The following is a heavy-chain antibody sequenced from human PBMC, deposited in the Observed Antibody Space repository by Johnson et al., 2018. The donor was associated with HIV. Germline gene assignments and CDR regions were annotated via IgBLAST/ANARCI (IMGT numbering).Heavy chain of an antibody. CDR2: ISYDGSNK. J-gene: IGHJ3*02. D-gene: IGHD2-15*01. CDR1: GFTFSSYA. V-gene: IGHV3-30*04. Sequence: QVQLVESGGGVVQPGRSLRLSCAASGFTFSSYAMHWVRQAPGKGLEWVAVISYDGSNKYYADSVKGRFTLSRANAKNSLFLQMNSLRAEETAVYYCARDGAIPPGQYCSGGSCHGGDAVDIWGQGTMVTVSS. CDR3: ARDGAIPPGQYCSGGSCHGGDAVDI.